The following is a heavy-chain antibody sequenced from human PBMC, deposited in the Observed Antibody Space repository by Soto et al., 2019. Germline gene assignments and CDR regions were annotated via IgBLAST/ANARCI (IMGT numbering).Heavy chain of an antibody. CDR2: IWYDGSNK. Sequence: GGSLRLSCAASGFTFSSYGMHWVRQAPGKGLEWVAVIWYDGSNKYYADSVKGRFTISRDNSKNTLYLQMNSLRAEDTAVYYCARDPRPPHSDSSGYYYVGYFDYWGQGTLVTVSS. V-gene: IGHV3-33*01. D-gene: IGHD3-22*01. CDR3: ARDPRPPHSDSSGYYYVGYFDY. J-gene: IGHJ4*02. CDR1: GFTFSSYG.